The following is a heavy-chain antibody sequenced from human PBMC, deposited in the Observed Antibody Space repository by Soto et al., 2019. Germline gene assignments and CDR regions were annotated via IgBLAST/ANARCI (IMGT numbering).Heavy chain of an antibody. D-gene: IGHD6-6*01. Sequence: SETLSLTCTVSGGSISSGDYYWSWIRHPPGKGLEWIGYIYYSGSTYYNPSLKSRVTISVDTSKNQFSLKLSSVTAADTAVYYCARDHSSSSPWFDPWGQGTMVTVYS. CDR1: GGSISSGDYY. V-gene: IGHV4-30-4*01. CDR2: IYYSGST. J-gene: IGHJ5*02. CDR3: ARDHSSSSPWFDP.